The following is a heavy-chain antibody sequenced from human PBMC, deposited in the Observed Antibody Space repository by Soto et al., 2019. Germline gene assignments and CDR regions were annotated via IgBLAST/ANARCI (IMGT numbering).Heavy chain of an antibody. J-gene: IGHJ6*02. CDR1: GYSFASYW. CDR2: IDPTDSYT. Sequence: GDSLKISCKGSGYSFASYWINWVRQVPGKGLEWMGRIDPTDSYTNYSPSFQGRVTLSADKSISTVYLQWSSLGASDTAMYYCASRQCLSAYYGMDVWCQGTKVTGS. CDR3: ASRQCLSAYYGMDV. V-gene: IGHV5-10-1*01. D-gene: IGHD6-19*01.